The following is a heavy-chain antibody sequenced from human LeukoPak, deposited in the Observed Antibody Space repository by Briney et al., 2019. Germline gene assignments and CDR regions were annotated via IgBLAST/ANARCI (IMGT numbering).Heavy chain of an antibody. CDR1: GGSFSGYY. CDR3: QIGLGTVVVIVATPNGMDV. J-gene: IGHJ6*02. Sequence: SETLSLTCAVCGGSFSGYYWRGIREPPGKGLEWIGEINHSGSTNYNPSLKSRVTISVDTSKNQFFFKLSSVTAAGTAVYYCQIGLGTVVVIVATPNGMDVWGQGTTVTVSS. V-gene: IGHV4-34*01. D-gene: IGHD2-15*01. CDR2: INHSGST.